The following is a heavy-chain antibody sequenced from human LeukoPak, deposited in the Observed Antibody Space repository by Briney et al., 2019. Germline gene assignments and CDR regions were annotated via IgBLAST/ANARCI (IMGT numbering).Heavy chain of an antibody. D-gene: IGHD3-10*01. CDR3: AKSKMVRGLIRLGQSLDV. Sequence: PSETLSLTCTVSGGSISSYYWSWIRQPPGKGLEWIGYIYYSGSTNYNPSLKSRVTISVDTSKNQFSLKLSSVTAADTAVYYCAKSKMVRGLIRLGQSLDVWGQGTTVTVSS. CDR1: GGSISSYY. CDR2: IYYSGST. J-gene: IGHJ6*02. V-gene: IGHV4-59*01.